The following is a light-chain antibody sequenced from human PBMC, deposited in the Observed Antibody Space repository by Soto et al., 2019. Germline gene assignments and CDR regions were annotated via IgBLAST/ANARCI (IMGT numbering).Light chain of an antibody. CDR2: EVS. J-gene: IGLJ1*01. CDR1: SSDVGGYNY. V-gene: IGLV2-14*01. Sequence: VLTQPASVSWSPGQSITISCTGTSSDVGGYNYVSWYQQHPGKAPKLMIYEVSNRPSGVSNRFSGSKSGNTASLTISGLQAVDEADYYCTSYTSISLYVFGTGTKVTVL. CDR3: TSYTSISLYV.